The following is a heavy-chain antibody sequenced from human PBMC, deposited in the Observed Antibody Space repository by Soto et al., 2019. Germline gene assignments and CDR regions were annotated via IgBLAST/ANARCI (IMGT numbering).Heavy chain of an antibody. CDR1: GYTFADYW. Sequence: GESLKISCHGSGYTFADYWISWVRQMPGKGLEWMGRFNPSDSYADYNPPFQGHVTISADKSISTAYVQWSSLKASDTAMYFCARHPYIGGLDVWGQGTAVTVSS. D-gene: IGHD2-15*01. CDR2: FNPSDSYA. V-gene: IGHV5-10-1*01. J-gene: IGHJ6*02. CDR3: ARHPYIGGLDV.